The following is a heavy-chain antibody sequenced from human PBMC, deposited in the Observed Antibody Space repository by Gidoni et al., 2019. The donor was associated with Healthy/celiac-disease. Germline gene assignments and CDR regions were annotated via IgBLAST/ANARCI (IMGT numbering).Heavy chain of an antibody. CDR2: IYYSGST. CDR3: ARDPGGNYWYFDL. V-gene: IGHV4-30-4*08. D-gene: IGHD3-10*01. CDR1: GGSISSGDSY. Sequence: QVQLQESGPGLVKPSQTLSLPCTVSGGSISSGDSYWSWIRQPPGKGLEWIGYIYYSGSTSYNPSLKSRVTISVDTSKNQFSLKLSSVTAADTAVYYCARDPGGNYWYFDLWGRGTLVTVSS. J-gene: IGHJ2*01.